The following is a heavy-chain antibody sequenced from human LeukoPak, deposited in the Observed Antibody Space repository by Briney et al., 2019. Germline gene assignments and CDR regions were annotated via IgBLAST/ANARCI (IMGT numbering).Heavy chain of an antibody. Sequence: GRSLRLSCAASGFTFDDYAMHWVRQAPGKGLEWVSGISWNSGSIGYADSVKGRFTISRDNAKNSLYLQMNSLRAEDTALYYCAKDNYYDSSGTDAVYFQHWGQGTLVTVSS. CDR3: AKDNYYDSSGTDAVYFQH. J-gene: IGHJ1*01. CDR1: GFTFDDYA. D-gene: IGHD3-22*01. CDR2: ISWNSGSI. V-gene: IGHV3-9*01.